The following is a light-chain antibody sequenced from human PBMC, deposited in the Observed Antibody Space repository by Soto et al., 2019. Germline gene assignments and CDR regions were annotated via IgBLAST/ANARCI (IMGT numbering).Light chain of an antibody. V-gene: IGKV3-11*01. CDR3: QQRSNWPIT. J-gene: IGKJ5*01. CDR2: DAS. CDR1: QSVSSY. Sequence: EIVMTQSPATLSVSPGERVILSCRASQSVSSYLAWYQQKPGQAPRLLIYDASNRATGIPARFSGSGSGTDFTLTISSLEPEDFAVYYCQQRSNWPITFGQGTRLEIK.